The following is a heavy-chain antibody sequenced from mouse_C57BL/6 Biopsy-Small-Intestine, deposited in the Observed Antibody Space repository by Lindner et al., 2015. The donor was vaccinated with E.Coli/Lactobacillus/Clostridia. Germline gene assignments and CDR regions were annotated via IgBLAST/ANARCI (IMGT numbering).Heavy chain of an antibody. CDR3: AREDYGSTYGWYFDV. J-gene: IGHJ1*03. CDR1: GFTFSDYG. V-gene: IGHV5-17*01. Sequence: VQLQESGGGLVKPGGSLKLSCAASGFTFSDYGVHWVRQAPEKGLEWVAFITTVSNTIYYADTVKGRFTISRDNAKYTLFLQMTSLRSEDTAMYYCAREDYGSTYGWYFDVWGTGTTVTVSS. D-gene: IGHD1-1*01. CDR2: ITTVSNTI.